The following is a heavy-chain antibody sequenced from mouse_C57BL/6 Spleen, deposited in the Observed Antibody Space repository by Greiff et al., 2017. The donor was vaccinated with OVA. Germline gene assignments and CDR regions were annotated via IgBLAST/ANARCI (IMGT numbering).Heavy chain of an antibody. CDR3: ARYDGYYPWFAY. V-gene: IGHV1-76*01. CDR2: IYPGSGNT. J-gene: IGHJ3*01. CDR1: GYTFTDYY. D-gene: IGHD2-3*01. Sequence: VQLQQSGAELVRPGASVKLSCKASGYTFTDYYINWVKQRPGQGLEWIARIYPGSGNTYYNEKFKGKATLTAEKSSSTAYMQLSSLTSEDSAFYFCARYDGYYPWFAYWGQGTLVTVSA.